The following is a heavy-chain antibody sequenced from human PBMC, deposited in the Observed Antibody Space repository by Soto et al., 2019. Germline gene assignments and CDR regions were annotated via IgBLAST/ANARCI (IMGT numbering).Heavy chain of an antibody. CDR1: GFTFSSYG. CDR2: IWYDGSNK. D-gene: IGHD2-2*01. V-gene: IGHV3-33*01. CDR3: ARDSPVYCSSTSCPLWD. J-gene: IGHJ4*02. Sequence: QVQLVESGGGVVQPGRSLRLSCAASGFTFSSYGMHWVRQAPGKGLEWVAVIWYDGSNKYYADSVKGRFTISRDNSKNTLYLQMNSLSAEDTAVYYCARDSPVYCSSTSCPLWDWGQGTLVTVSS.